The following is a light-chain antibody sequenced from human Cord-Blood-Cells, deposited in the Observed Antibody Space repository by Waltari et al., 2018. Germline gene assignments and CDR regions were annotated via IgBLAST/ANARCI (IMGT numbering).Light chain of an antibody. J-gene: IGLJ2*01. CDR2: DVS. V-gene: IGLV2-11*01. CDR1: SSDVGGYNY. CDR3: CSYAGSYTL. Sequence: QSALTQPRSVYGSPGQSVTISCTGTSSDVGGYNYFSWYQQHPGKAPKLMIYDVSKRPSGVPDRFSGSKSGNTASLTISGLQAEDEADYYCCSYAGSYTLFGGGTKLTVL.